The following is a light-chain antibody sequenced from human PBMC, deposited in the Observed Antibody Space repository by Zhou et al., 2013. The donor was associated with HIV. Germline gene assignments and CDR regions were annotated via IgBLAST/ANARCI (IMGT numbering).Light chain of an antibody. J-gene: IGKJ4*01. CDR3: QQYDNLPPFT. CDR1: QDITTL. Sequence: DIQLTQSPSFLSASVGDRVTITCRASQDITTLLAWYQHIPGRAPKLLLYAASTLHRGAPSRFSASGSGTYFTFTIGSLQPEDIATYYCQQYDNLPPFTFGGGTKVEIK. V-gene: IGKV1-33*01. CDR2: AAS.